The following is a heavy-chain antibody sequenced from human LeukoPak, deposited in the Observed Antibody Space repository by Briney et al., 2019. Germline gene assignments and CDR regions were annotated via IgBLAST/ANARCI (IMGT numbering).Heavy chain of an antibody. CDR3: LRDLNY. J-gene: IGHJ4*02. CDR2: IKNDGGT. CDR1: GFTFSSYE. D-gene: IGHD3-9*01. V-gene: IGHV3-74*01. Sequence: GCPLRLSCAASGFTFSSYEMNVGRQAPGKGLVWVSRIKNDGGTSYADSVKGRFTISRDNAKNTLYLQMNSLRAEDTAVYYCLRDLNYWGQGILVTVSS.